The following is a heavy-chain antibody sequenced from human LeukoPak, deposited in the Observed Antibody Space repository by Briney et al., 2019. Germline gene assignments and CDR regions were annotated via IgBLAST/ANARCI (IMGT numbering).Heavy chain of an antibody. J-gene: IGHJ4*02. Sequence: PGGSLRLSCVGSGFSISHDWMSWVRQAPGKGLEWVGRVKSKGDGETTDYAAPVKGRFTISRDDSKNTLYLQMNSLITEDTGVYYCTLIKGWGAGSYYLNYWGQGTLVTVSS. V-gene: IGHV3-15*01. D-gene: IGHD3-10*01. CDR2: VKSKGDGETT. CDR3: TLIKGWGAGSYYLNY. CDR1: GFSISHDW.